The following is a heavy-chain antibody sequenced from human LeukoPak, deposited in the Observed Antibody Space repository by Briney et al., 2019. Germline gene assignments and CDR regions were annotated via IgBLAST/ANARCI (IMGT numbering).Heavy chain of an antibody. CDR2: IYYSGST. D-gene: IGHD3-10*01. J-gene: IGHJ4*02. V-gene: IGHV4-59*01. CDR1: GGSISSYY. Sequence: PSETLSLTCTVSGGSISSYYWSWIRQPPGKGLEWIGYIYYSGSTNYNPSLKSRVTISVDTSKNQFSLKLSSVTAADTAAYYCARSSSFRGVPFDYWGQGTLVTVSS. CDR3: ARSSSFRGVPFDY.